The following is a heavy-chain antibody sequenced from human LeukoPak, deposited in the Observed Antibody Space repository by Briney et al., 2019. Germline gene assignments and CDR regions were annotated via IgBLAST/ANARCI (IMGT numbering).Heavy chain of an antibody. CDR1: GFTFSSYS. D-gene: IGHD3-22*01. CDR3: ARDSGYYDSSGYPSHHFDY. V-gene: IGHV3-21*01. CDR2: ISSSSSYI. Sequence: GGSLRLSCAASGFTFSSYSMNWVRQAPGKGLEWVSPISSSSSYIYYADSVKGRFTISRDNAKNSLYLQMNSLRAEDTAVYYCARDSGYYDSSGYPSHHFDYWGQGTLVTVSS. J-gene: IGHJ4*02.